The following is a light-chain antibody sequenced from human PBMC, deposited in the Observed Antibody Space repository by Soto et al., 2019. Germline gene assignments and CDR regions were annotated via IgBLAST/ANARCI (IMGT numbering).Light chain of an antibody. CDR3: SSYTSSSTRV. J-gene: IGLJ2*01. Sequence: QSVLTQPASVSGSPGQSITISCTGTSSDVGGYNYISWYQQHPGKAPKLMIYEVSNRPSGVSNRFSGSKSGNTASLTISGLQAEDEADYYCSSYTSSSTRVFGGGTQLTGL. CDR1: SSDVGGYNY. CDR2: EVS. V-gene: IGLV2-14*01.